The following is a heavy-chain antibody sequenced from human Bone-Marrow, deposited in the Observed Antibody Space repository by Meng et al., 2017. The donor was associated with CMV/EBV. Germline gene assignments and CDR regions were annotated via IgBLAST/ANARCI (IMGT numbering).Heavy chain of an antibody. D-gene: IGHD1-26*01. V-gene: IGHV1-18*01. Sequence: ASVKVSCKASGYTFTSYGISWVRQAPGQGLEWMGWISAYNGNTNYAQKFQGRVTITADKSTSTAYMELSSLRSEDTAVYYCARVGAGLSPPFDYWGQGTRVTGYS. CDR1: GYTFTSYG. J-gene: IGHJ4*02. CDR2: ISAYNGNT. CDR3: ARVGAGLSPPFDY.